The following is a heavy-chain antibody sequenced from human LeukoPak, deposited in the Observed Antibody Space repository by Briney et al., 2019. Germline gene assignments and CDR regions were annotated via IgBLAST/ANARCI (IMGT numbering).Heavy chain of an antibody. D-gene: IGHD2-2*01. CDR3: ARDTAFIGYCSSTSCYPPYYFDY. V-gene: IGHV1-2*02. CDR2: INPNSGGT. Sequence: ASVTVSCKASGYTFTGYYMHWVRQAPGQGLEWMGWINPNSGGTNYAQKFQGRVTMTRDTSISTAYMELSRLRSDDTAVYYCARDTAFIGYCSSTSCYPPYYFDYWGQGTLVTVSS. J-gene: IGHJ4*02. CDR1: GYTFTGYY.